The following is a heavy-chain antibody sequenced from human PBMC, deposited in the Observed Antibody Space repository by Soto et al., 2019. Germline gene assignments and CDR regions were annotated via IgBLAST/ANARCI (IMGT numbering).Heavy chain of an antibody. D-gene: IGHD6-19*01. Sequence: SVKVSCKASGGTFSSYAISWVRQAPGQGLEWMGGIIPIFGTANYAQKFQGRVTITADKSTSTAYMELSSLRSEDTAVYYCARDWEHATSFVAGTGYFDYWGQGTMVTVSS. CDR2: IIPIFGTA. CDR1: GGTFSSYA. V-gene: IGHV1-69*06. J-gene: IGHJ4*02. CDR3: ARDWEHATSFVAGTGYFDY.